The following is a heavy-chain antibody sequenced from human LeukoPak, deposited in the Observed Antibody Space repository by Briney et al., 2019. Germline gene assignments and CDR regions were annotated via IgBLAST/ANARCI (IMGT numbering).Heavy chain of an antibody. CDR1: GGSISSYY. V-gene: IGHV4-59*12. Sequence: LETLSLTCTVSGGSISSYYWSWIRQPPGKGLEWIGYIYYSGSTNYNPSLKSRVTISVDTSKNQFSLKLSSVTAADTAVYYCARSYSSGWYVSRWYFDLWGRGTLVTVSS. CDR3: ARSYSSGWYVSRWYFDL. J-gene: IGHJ2*01. CDR2: IYYSGST. D-gene: IGHD6-19*01.